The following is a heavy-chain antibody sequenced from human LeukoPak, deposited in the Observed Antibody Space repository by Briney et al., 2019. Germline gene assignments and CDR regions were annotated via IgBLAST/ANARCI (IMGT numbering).Heavy chain of an antibody. Sequence: GGSLRLSCAASGFTFSSYAMSWVRQAPGKGLEWVSAISGSGGSTYYADSVKGRFTISRDNSKNTLYLQMDSLRAEDTAVYYCAKDPPALRFLEWLLLYWGQGTLVTVSS. CDR3: AKDPPALRFLEWLLLY. J-gene: IGHJ4*02. CDR1: GFTFSSYA. CDR2: ISGSGGST. V-gene: IGHV3-23*01. D-gene: IGHD3-3*01.